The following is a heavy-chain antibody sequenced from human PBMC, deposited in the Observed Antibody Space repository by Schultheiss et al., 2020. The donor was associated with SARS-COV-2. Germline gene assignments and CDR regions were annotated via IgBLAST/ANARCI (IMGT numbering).Heavy chain of an antibody. V-gene: IGHV1-2*02. CDR3: ARDRPPSYDILTGYLSPYYYYGMDV. Sequence: ASVKVSCRASGYTFTGHFMHWVRQAPGQGLEWLGWISPANGATNFAQRFQGRITMTRDTSISTAYMELRSLRSDDTAVYYCARDRPPSYDILTGYLSPYYYYGMDVWGQGTTVTVSS. J-gene: IGHJ6*02. D-gene: IGHD3-9*01. CDR2: ISPANGAT. CDR1: GYTFTGHF.